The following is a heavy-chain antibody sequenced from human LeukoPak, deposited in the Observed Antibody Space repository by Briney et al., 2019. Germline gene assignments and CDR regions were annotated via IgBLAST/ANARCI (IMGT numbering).Heavy chain of an antibody. Sequence: GGSLRLSCAASGFTFSYYAMRWVRQARGKGLEWVAVISNDGSKKFYIDSVKGRFTVSSDKSTDTLYLQMNSLRPEDTAVYYCAKDRSPTGSYYGMDVWGQGTTVIVSS. CDR1: GFTFSYYA. CDR3: AKDRSPTGSYYGMDV. V-gene: IGHV3-30*18. D-gene: IGHD1-1*01. CDR2: ISNDGSKK. J-gene: IGHJ6*02.